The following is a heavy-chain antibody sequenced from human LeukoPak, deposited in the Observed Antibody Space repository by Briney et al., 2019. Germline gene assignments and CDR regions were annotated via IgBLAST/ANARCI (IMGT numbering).Heavy chain of an antibody. CDR1: GYTFTGYY. CDR3: AITVATIVIWDY. V-gene: IGHV1-2*02. J-gene: IGHJ4*02. Sequence: ASVKVSCKASGYTFTGYYMHWVRQVPGQGLEWMGWINPNSGGTNYAQKFQGRVTMARDTSISTAYMELSRLRSDDTAVYYCAITVATIVIWDYWGQGTLVTVSS. D-gene: IGHD5-12*01. CDR2: INPNSGGT.